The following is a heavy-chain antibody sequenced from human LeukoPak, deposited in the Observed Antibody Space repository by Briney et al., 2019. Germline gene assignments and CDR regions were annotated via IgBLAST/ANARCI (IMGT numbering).Heavy chain of an antibody. CDR1: GGSISRGGYS. CDR2: IFYSGST. CDR3: AVWFGAYYLDY. Sequence: PSETLSLTCTVSGGSISRGGYSWSWIRQHPGKGLEWIGYIFYSGSTYYNPSLKSRVTISVDTSKNQFSLKLSSVTAADTAVYYCAVWFGAYYLDYWGQGTLVTVSS. V-gene: IGHV4-31*03. J-gene: IGHJ4*02. D-gene: IGHD3-10*01.